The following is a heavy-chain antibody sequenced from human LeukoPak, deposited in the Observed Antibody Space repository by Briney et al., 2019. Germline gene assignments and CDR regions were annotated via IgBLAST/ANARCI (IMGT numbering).Heavy chain of an antibody. J-gene: IGHJ3*02. Sequence: SETLSLTCAVYGGSFSGYYWSWIRQPPGKGLEWIGEINHSGSTNYNPSLKSRVTISVDTSKNKFSLTLSSVTAADTAVYYCARSLVGATSAFDIWGQGTMVTVSS. D-gene: IGHD1-26*01. CDR2: INHSGST. V-gene: IGHV4-34*01. CDR3: ARSLVGATSAFDI. CDR1: GGSFSGYY.